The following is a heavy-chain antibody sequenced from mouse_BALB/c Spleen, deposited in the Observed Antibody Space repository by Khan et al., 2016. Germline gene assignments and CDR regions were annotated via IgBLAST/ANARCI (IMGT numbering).Heavy chain of an antibody. J-gene: IGHJ2*01. Sequence: EVELVESGGGLVKPGGSLKLSCAASGFTFRDYAMSWVRQTPEKRLEWVASISTGDSNYYGDRVKGRFTIYRDIARNILFLQMSSMRCDDTAMFYCAREDYGNYGDYFDYWGQGTTLTVSS. V-gene: IGHV5-6-5*01. CDR2: ISTGDSN. CDR3: AREDYGNYGDYFDY. CDR1: GFTFRDYA. D-gene: IGHD2-1*01.